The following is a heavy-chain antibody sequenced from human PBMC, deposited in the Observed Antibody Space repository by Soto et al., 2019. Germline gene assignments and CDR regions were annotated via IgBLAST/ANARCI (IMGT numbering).Heavy chain of an antibody. J-gene: IGHJ4*02. CDR1: ANMFSTYA. CDR2: IFPYTGDT. Sequence: GASVKVSCKTSANMFSTYAINWVRQAPGQGLQWLGSIFPYTGDTHYALNLQGRFTMTTDASTNTIYMHLTSLRSADTAVYFCARGGFSSSWRLDSWGQGTLVTVSS. V-gene: IGHV1-18*01. CDR3: ARGGFSSSWRLDS. D-gene: IGHD6-13*01.